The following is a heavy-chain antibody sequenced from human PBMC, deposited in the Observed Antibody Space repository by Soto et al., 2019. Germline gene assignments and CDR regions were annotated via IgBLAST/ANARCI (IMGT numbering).Heavy chain of an antibody. V-gene: IGHV3-23*01. CDR1: GFTFSSYA. CDR2: ISGSGGST. J-gene: IGHJ5*02. CDR3: AKSPRSSSSYNYFDP. D-gene: IGHD6-13*01. Sequence: GRSLRLSCAASGFTFSSYAMSWVRQAPGKGLEWVSTISGSGGSTYYADSVKGRFTISRDNSKNTLYLQMNSLRAEDTAVYSCAKSPRSSSSYNYFDPWGQGTLVTVSS.